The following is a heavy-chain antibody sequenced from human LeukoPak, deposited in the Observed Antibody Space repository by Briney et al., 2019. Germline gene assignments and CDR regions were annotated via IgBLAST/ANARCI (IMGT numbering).Heavy chain of an antibody. CDR3: ARDSRLTGTTPPVY. CDR1: GYTFTSYG. J-gene: IGHJ4*02. V-gene: IGHV1-18*01. Sequence: ASVKVSCKASGYTFTSYGISWVRQAPGQGLEWMGWISAYNGNTNYAQKLQGRVTMTTDTSTSTAYMELRSLRSDDTAVYYCARDSRLTGTTPPVYWGQGTLVTVSS. CDR2: ISAYNGNT. D-gene: IGHD1-7*01.